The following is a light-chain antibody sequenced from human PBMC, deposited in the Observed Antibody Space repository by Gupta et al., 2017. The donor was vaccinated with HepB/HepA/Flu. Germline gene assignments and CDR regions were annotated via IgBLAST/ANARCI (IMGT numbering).Light chain of an antibody. CDR2: DGS. V-gene: IGKV1-33*01. J-gene: IGKJ2*01. CDR3: QQEDDLPYT. Sequence: DIQMTQSPSSLSASVGDRVTITCRASQDIRNYLNWYQQKAGKAPKVLIYDGSNLERRVPSRFSGSGSGTDFHLTISSLQPEDVATYFCQQEDDLPYTFGQGTKLEIK. CDR1: QDIRNY.